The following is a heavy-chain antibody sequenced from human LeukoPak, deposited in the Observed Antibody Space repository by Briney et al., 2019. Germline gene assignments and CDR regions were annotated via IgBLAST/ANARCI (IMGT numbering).Heavy chain of an antibody. CDR3: ARLEMATVTFDF. CDR1: GGSISNYY. D-gene: IGHD5-24*01. J-gene: IGHJ3*01. CDR2: IYYSGST. V-gene: IGHV4-59*01. Sequence: PSETLSLTCTVSGGSISNYYWTWIRQPPGKGLEWIGYIYYSGSTKYNPSLKRRVTMSVDTANNQFSLKVNSVTVADTAVYYCARLEMATVTFDFWGQGTMVTVSS.